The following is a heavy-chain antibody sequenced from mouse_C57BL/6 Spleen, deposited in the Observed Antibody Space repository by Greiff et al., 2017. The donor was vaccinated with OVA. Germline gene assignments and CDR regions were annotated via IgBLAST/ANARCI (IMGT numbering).Heavy chain of an antibody. J-gene: IGHJ4*01. V-gene: IGHV5-4*01. CDR2: ISDGGSYT. Sequence: EVQVVESGGGLVKPGGSLKLSCAASGFTFSSYAMSWVRQTPEKRLEWVATISDGGSYTYYPDNVKGRFTFSRDNAKNNVYLQMSHLKSEDTAMYYCARDRGNYSNYDYAMDNWGQETSVTVSS. CDR3: ARDRGNYSNYDYAMDN. D-gene: IGHD2-5*01. CDR1: GFTFSSYA.